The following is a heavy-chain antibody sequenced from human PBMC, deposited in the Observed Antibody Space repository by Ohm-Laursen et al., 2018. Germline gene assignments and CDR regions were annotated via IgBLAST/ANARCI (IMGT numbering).Heavy chain of an antibody. J-gene: IGHJ3*02. CDR1: GITFSDSY. V-gene: IGHV3-11*01. Sequence: GSLRLSCAASGITFSDSYMSWIRQAPGKGLEWVSYISISGSDIYCADSVKGRCTISRDNAKNSLYLQMHSLRAEDTAVYYCAREPGWLQFAFDIWGQGTMVTVSS. CDR3: AREPGWLQFAFDI. D-gene: IGHD5-24*01. CDR2: ISISGSDI.